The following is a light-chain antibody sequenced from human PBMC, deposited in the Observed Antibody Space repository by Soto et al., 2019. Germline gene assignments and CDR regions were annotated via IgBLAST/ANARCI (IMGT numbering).Light chain of an antibody. CDR3: QQYGSSPRFT. J-gene: IGKJ3*01. CDR2: GAT. CDR1: QSVSSSY. Sequence: EIVLTQSPGTLSLSPGERATLSCRASQSVSSSYLAWYQQKPGQAPRLLIYGATSRATGIPDRFSGSGSGTDLTLTTSILEPEDFAVYYCQQYGSSPRFTFGPGTKVDIK. V-gene: IGKV3-20*01.